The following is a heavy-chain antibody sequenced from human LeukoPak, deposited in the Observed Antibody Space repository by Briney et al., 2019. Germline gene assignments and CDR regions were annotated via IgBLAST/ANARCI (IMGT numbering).Heavy chain of an antibody. CDR1: GFTFSSYA. D-gene: IGHD2-2*01. J-gene: IGHJ4*02. CDR2: ISGSGGST. Sequence: GGSLRLSCAASGFTFSSYAMSWVRQAPGKELEWVSAISGSGGSTYYADSVKGRFTISRDNSKNTLYLQMNSLRAEDTAVYYCAKGGPSVVVPAAAGFDYWGQGTLVTVSS. V-gene: IGHV3-23*01. CDR3: AKGGPSVVVPAAAGFDY.